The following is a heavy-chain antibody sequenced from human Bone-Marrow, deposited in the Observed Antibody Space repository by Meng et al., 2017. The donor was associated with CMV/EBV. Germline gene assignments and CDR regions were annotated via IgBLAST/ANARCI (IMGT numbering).Heavy chain of an antibody. D-gene: IGHD3-16*02. V-gene: IGHV4-34*01. CDR2: INHSGST. J-gene: IGHJ4*02. Sequence: SETLSLTCAAYGGSFSGYYWSWIRQPPGKGLEWIGEINHSGSTNYNPSLKSRVTISVDTSKKQCSLKLSSVTAADTAVYYCARGRGALSRNVWGSYRHFDYWGQGTLVTVSS. CDR3: ARGRGALSRNVWGSYRHFDY. CDR1: GGSFSGYY.